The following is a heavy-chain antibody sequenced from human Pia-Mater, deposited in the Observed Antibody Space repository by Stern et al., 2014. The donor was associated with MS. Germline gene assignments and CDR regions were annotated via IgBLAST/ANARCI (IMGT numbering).Heavy chain of an antibody. Sequence: VQLVQSGGGLVHPGGSLRLSCVASGFTFSNYWMHWVRQAPGKGLVWVSRINSDGSIINYADSVQGRFTISRDNAKNTLDLQMNSLRDEDTAVYYCATASSGWWKWGQGALVTVSS. CDR2: INSDGSII. CDR1: GFTFSNYW. CDR3: ATASSGWWK. V-gene: IGHV3-74*02. J-gene: IGHJ4*02. D-gene: IGHD6-19*01.